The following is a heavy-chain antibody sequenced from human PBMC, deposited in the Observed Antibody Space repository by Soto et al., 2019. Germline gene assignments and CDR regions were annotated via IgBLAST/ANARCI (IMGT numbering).Heavy chain of an antibody. CDR1: GDSVLNYY. J-gene: IGHJ6*02. CDR3: ARHWGTTSASYFGMDV. CDR2: IYYSGST. D-gene: IGHD1-1*01. V-gene: IGHV4-59*02. Sequence: SETLSLTCTVSGDSVLNYYWSWIRQPPGKGLEWIGYIYYSGSTDYNPSLRSRVAISVDMSKNQFSLKLSSVTAADTAVYYCARHWGTTSASYFGMDVWGQGTTVTVSS.